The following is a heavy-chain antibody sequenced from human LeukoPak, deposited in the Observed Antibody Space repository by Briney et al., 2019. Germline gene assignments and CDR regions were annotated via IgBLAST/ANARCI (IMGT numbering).Heavy chain of an antibody. CDR3: ARPGIQLWLSNIGY. D-gene: IGHD5-18*01. Sequence: SETLSLTCTVSGYSISSGYYWGWMRRPPGKGLEWSGRSYHSGSTYYNPSLKSRVTISVETSKNHFSPQLRSVTAADTAVYYCARPGIQLWLSNIGYWGQGTLVTVSS. V-gene: IGHV4-38-2*02. J-gene: IGHJ4*02. CDR2: SYHSGST. CDR1: GYSISSGYY.